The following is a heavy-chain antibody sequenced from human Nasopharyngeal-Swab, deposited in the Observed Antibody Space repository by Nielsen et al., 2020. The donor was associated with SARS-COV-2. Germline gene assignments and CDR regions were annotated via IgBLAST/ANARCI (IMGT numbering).Heavy chain of an antibody. CDR3: AKEMFKYGSGVSSDGFDV. CDR1: GFTFSDHA. D-gene: IGHD3-10*01. J-gene: IGHJ3*01. Sequence: GESLKISCAASGFTFSDHAIHWVRQAPGKGLEWVAVISYDETDQYYSGSVKGRFTISRDPSKKVVYLQMNSLRPEYTGLYYCAKEMFKYGSGVSSDGFDVWGQGTRVTVSS. CDR2: ISYDETDQ. V-gene: IGHV3-30*18.